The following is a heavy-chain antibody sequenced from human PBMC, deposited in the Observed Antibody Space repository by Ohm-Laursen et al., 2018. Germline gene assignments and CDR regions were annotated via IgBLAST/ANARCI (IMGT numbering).Heavy chain of an antibody. V-gene: IGHV4-39*01. J-gene: IGHJ4*02. D-gene: IGHD3-22*01. CDR1: GGSISSSSYY. CDR3: ARVLARYYDSSGYGY. CDR2: IYYSGST. Sequence: TLSLTCTVSGGSISSSSYYWGWIRQPPGKGLEWIGSIYYSGSTYYNPSLKSRVTISVDTSKNQFSLKLSSVTAADTAVYYCARVLARYYDSSGYGYWGQGTLVTVSS.